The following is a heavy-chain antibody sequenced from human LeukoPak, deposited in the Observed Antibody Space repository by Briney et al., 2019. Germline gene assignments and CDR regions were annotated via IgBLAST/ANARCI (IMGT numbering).Heavy chain of an antibody. Sequence: QPGGSLRLSCAASGFTFSSYAMSWVRPAPGKGLEWVSAIGGSGGSTYYADSVKGRFTISRDNSKNTLYLQMNSLRVEDTAVYYCAKSIVPFVYWGQGTLVTVSS. CDR2: IGGSGGST. J-gene: IGHJ4*02. V-gene: IGHV3-23*01. D-gene: IGHD1-26*01. CDR1: GFTFSSYA. CDR3: AKSIVPFVY.